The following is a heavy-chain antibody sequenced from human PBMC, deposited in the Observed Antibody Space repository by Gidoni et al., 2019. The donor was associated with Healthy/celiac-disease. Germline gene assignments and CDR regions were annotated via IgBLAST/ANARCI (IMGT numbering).Heavy chain of an antibody. Sequence: WINAGNGNTKYSQKFQGRVTITRDTSASTAYMELSSLRSEDTAVYYCARDLRVRDRLGGVGSIYYYYGMDVWGQGTTVTVSS. CDR3: ARDLRVRDRLGGVGSIYYYYGMDV. D-gene: IGHD3-3*01. V-gene: IGHV1-3*01. J-gene: IGHJ6*02. CDR2: INAGNGNT.